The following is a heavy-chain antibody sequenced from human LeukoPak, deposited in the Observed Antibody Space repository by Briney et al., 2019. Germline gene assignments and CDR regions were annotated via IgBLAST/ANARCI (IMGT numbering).Heavy chain of an antibody. CDR3: ARDKAMGASTGSVFDY. V-gene: IGHV3-7*03. CDR2: IKEDGSEK. CDR1: GFTFSSYA. J-gene: IGHJ4*02. D-gene: IGHD1-26*01. Sequence: GGSLRLSCAASGFTFSSYAMSWVRQAPGKGLEWVASIKEDGSEKYYVDSVKGRFTISRDNAKNSLYLQMNSLSAEDTAVYYCARDKAMGASTGSVFDYWGQGTLVTVSS.